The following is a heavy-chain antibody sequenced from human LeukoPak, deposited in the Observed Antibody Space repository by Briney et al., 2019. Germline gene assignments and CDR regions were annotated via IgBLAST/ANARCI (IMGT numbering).Heavy chain of an antibody. CDR2: IMQDGSEK. CDR1: GFTFSRYW. J-gene: IGHJ6*04. D-gene: IGHD3-10*02. Sequence: GGSLRLSCAASGFTFSRYWMTWVRQAPGKGLEWVANIMQDGSEKYYVDSVKGRFTISRDNAKNSLYLQMNSLRAEDTAVYYCAELGITMIGGVWGKGTTVTISS. CDR3: AELGITMIGGV. V-gene: IGHV3-7*01.